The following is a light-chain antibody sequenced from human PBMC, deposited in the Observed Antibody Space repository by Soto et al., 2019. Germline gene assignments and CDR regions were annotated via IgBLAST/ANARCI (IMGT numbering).Light chain of an antibody. CDR1: QSINSW. CDR2: KAS. V-gene: IGKV1-5*03. Sequence: DIQMTQSPSTLSAFVGDRVTITCRASQSINSWLAWYQQEPGKAPKLLIYKASSLASGVPSRFSGSGSGTEFSLTITSLQPDDFATYYCLHYNSYPPWTFGQGTMLEIK. J-gene: IGKJ1*01. CDR3: LHYNSYPPWT.